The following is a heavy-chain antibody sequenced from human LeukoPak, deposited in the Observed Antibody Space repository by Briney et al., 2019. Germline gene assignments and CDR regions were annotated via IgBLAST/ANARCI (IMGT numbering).Heavy chain of an antibody. CDR2: IYHSGST. J-gene: IGHJ3*02. Sequence: PSETLSLTCTVSGASVRSHYWSWFRQTPGKGLEWIGYIYHSGSTRYNPSLKSRVIISVETSKSQFFLKLSSVTAADTAVYYCARARYVNSFYAFDIWGQGTLVTVSS. CDR3: ARARYVNSFYAFDI. D-gene: IGHD3-9*01. CDR1: GASVRSHY. V-gene: IGHV4-59*02.